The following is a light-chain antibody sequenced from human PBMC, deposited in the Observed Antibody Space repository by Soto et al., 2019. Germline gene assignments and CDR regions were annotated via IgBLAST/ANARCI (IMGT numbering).Light chain of an antibody. CDR3: QQYFEWPSMT. V-gene: IGKV3-15*01. Sequence: VMTQSPATLSVSPGERATLSCWASETVATNLAWYQQKPGQAPRLLISGASTRAAGISDRFRGSGSGTEFTLTISSLRSEDSAIYYCQQYFEWPSMTFGQGTKVEI. CDR2: GAS. CDR1: ETVATN. J-gene: IGKJ1*01.